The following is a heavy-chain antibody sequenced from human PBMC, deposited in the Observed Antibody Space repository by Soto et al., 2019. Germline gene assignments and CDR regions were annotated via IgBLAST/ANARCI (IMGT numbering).Heavy chain of an antibody. J-gene: IGHJ4*02. D-gene: IGHD5-18*01. CDR1: GCSISSYY. CDR3: ARHIPVDTAMVEY. Sequence: SETLSLTCTVSGCSISSYYWSWIRQPPGKGLEWIGSIYYSGSTYYNPSLKSRVTISVDTSKNQFSLKLSSVTAADTAVYYCARHIPVDTAMVEYWGQGTLVTVSS. CDR2: IYYSGST. V-gene: IGHV4-59*05.